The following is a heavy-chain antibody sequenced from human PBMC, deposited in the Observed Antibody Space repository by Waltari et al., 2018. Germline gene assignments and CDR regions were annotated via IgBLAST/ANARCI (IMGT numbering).Heavy chain of an antibody. CDR1: GGSIRSYY. J-gene: IGHJ6*02. D-gene: IGHD2-2*01. V-gene: IGHV4-59*01. CDR2: IDYTGST. Sequence: QVQLQESGPGLVKPSETLSLTCTVSGGSIRSYYWSWVRQPTGKGLEWIGYIDYTGSTNYDPARESRVTVSLDVSKNQFSLKLRSVTAADTALYYCIGTTRDVDVWGQGTTVTVSS. CDR3: IGTTRDVDV.